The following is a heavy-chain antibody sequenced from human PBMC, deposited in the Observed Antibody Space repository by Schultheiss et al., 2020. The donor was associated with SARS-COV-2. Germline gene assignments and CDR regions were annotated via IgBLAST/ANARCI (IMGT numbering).Heavy chain of an antibody. V-gene: IGHV3-64*04. J-gene: IGHJ2*01. CDR2: ISGSGGST. D-gene: IGHD5-12*01. CDR3: ARRRGYNSSPFWYFDL. CDR1: GFTFSSYA. Sequence: GESLKISCAASGFTFSSYAMHWVRQAPGKGLEYVSAISGSGGSTYYADSVKGRFTISRDNSKNTLYLQMNSLRAEDTALYYCARRRGYNSSPFWYFDLWGRGTLVTVSS.